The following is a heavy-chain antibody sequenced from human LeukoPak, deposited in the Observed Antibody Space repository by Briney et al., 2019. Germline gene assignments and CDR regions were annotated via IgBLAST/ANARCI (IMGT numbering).Heavy chain of an antibody. J-gene: IGHJ4*02. CDR3: ARAGGWYPFDY. CDR1: GFTFSSYE. CDR2: ISGSGSTI. D-gene: IGHD6-19*01. Sequence: TGGSLRLSCAASGFTFSSYEMNWVRQAPGKGLEWVSYISGSGSTIYYADSVKGRFTISRDNAKNSLYLQMNSLRAEDTAVYYCARAGGWYPFDYWGQGTLVTVSS. V-gene: IGHV3-48*03.